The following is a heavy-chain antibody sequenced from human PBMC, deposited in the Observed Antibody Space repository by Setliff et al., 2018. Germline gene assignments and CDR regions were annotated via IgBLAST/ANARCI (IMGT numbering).Heavy chain of an antibody. CDR3: AKPTTVTTTHYYYYMDV. CDR1: GFTFSTYW. CDR2: INQDGSEK. V-gene: IGHV3-7*03. Sequence: PSETLSLSCAASGFTFSTYWMSWFRQAPGKGLEWVANINQDGSEKYYVDSVKGRFTISRDNVKNSLYLQMSSLRAEDTAVYYCAKPTTVTTTHYYYYMDVWGKGTTVTV. D-gene: IGHD4-4*01. J-gene: IGHJ6*03.